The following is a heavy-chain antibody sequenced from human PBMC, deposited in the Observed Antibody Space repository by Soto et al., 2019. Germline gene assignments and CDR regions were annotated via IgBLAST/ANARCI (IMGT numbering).Heavy chain of an antibody. Sequence: GGSLRLSCAASGFTFSSYAMSWVRQAPGKGLEWVSAISGSGGSTYYADSVKGRFTISRDNSKNTLYMQMNSLRAEDTAVYYCAKMGNAGYCSGGSCYENYYYGMDVWGQGSTVTVSS. CDR1: GFTFSSYA. V-gene: IGHV3-23*01. CDR2: ISGSGGST. CDR3: AKMGNAGYCSGGSCYENYYYGMDV. J-gene: IGHJ6*02. D-gene: IGHD2-15*01.